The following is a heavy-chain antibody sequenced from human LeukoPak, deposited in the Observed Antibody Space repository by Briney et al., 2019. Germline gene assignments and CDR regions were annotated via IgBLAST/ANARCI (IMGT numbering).Heavy chain of an antibody. CDR2: ISGSGGST. Sequence: PGGSLRLSCAASGFTFSSYAMSWVRQAPGKGLERVSAISGSGGSTYYADSVKGRFTISRDNSKNTLYLQMNSLRAEDTAVYYCAKDDFWSGYGEKTNWFDPWGQGTLVTVSS. J-gene: IGHJ5*02. D-gene: IGHD3-3*01. CDR3: AKDDFWSGYGEKTNWFDP. V-gene: IGHV3-23*01. CDR1: GFTFSSYA.